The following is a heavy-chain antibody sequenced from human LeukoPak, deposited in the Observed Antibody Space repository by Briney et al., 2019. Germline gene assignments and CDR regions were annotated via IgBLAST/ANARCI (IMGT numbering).Heavy chain of an antibody. CDR2: ISGSGGST. Sequence: PGGSLRLSCAASGFTFSSYAMSWVRQAPGKGLEWVSAISGSGGSTYYADSVKGRFTISRDNSKNTLYLQMNSLRAEDTAVYYCAAASAFSSSWRSWGREPWSVFPQ. D-gene: IGHD6-13*01. V-gene: IGHV3-23*01. CDR3: AAASAFSSSWRS. CDR1: GFTFSSYA. J-gene: IGHJ5*02.